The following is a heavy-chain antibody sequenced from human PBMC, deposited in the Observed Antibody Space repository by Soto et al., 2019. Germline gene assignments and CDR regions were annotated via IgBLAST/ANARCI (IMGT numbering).Heavy chain of an antibody. CDR1: GFTFSNYA. D-gene: IGHD6-19*01. CDR3: ARDGGSGWYLLDY. CDR2: IWHDGSNK. J-gene: IGHJ4*02. Sequence: QVQLVESGGGVVQPGRSLRLSCAASGFTFSNYAIHWVRQAPGKGLEWVAVIWHDGSNKYYADSVKGRFTISRDNSKNTLYLQMNSLRVEDTAVYYCARDGGSGWYLLDYWGQGTLVTVSS. V-gene: IGHV3-33*01.